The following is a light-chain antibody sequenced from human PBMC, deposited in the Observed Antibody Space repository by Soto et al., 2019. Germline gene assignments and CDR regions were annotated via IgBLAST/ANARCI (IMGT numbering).Light chain of an antibody. CDR1: SGHSSYA. CDR3: QNWDTGARVV. J-gene: IGLJ2*01. Sequence: QPVLTQSPSASASLGASVKLTCTLSSGHSSYAIAWHQQQPEKGPRYLMQLSSDGSHSKGVGIPDRFSASSAGAERYLTTSSLQYEDEDDYYCQNWDTGARVVFGGGTKLTVL. V-gene: IGLV4-69*01. CDR2: LSSDGSH.